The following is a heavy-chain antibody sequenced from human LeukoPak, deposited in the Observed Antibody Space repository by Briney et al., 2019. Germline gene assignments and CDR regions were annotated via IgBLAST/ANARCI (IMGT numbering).Heavy chain of an antibody. CDR3: ARGLLYHY. CDR2: IYYSGGT. J-gene: IGHJ4*02. V-gene: IGHV4-59*01. CDR1: GSSISSYY. Sequence: SETLSLTCTVSGSSISSYYWSWIRQPPGKGLEWIGYIYYSGGTNYNPSLKSRVTISVDTSKNQFSLKLSSVTAADTAVYYCARGLLYHYWGQGTLVTVSS. D-gene: IGHD2-8*01.